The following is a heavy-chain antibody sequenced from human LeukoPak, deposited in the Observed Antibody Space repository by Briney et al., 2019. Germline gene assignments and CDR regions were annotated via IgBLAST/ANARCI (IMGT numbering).Heavy chain of an antibody. J-gene: IGHJ4*02. D-gene: IGHD3-10*01. Sequence: GGSLRLSCAVSGFTFSNYAMHWVRQAPGKGLEWVAVISYDGSNKYYADSLKGRFTISRDNSKNTLYLQMNSLRAEDTAVYFCARDPLLSHQRGYFDPWGQGTLVTVSS. V-gene: IGHV3-30-3*01. CDR1: GFTFSNYA. CDR3: ARDPLLSHQRGYFDP. CDR2: ISYDGSNK.